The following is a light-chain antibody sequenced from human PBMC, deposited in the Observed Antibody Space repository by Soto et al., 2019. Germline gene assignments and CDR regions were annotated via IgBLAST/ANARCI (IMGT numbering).Light chain of an antibody. CDR2: DAS. CDR3: QQYSSYPLT. Sequence: DMQMTQSPSTVSVSVGDRVSSXXRASQTISNWLAWYQQKPGKAPKLXIYDASTLDGGVPSRFSGRRSGTDFTLTISSLQPNDFATYYCQQYSSYPLTFGGGTKVDIK. CDR1: QTISNW. J-gene: IGKJ4*01. V-gene: IGKV1-5*01.